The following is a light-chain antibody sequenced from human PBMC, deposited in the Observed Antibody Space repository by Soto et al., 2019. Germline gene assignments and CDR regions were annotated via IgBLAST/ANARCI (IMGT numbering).Light chain of an antibody. V-gene: IGKV3-15*01. Sequence: ERVMTQSPATLSVSRGEKATLSCRASQSVSNNLAWYQQKPGQAPRLLMYFASTRATGIPARFSGSGSGTEFSLTISSLQSEDFAVYYCQQYNEWPLTFGGGTKVETK. CDR3: QQYNEWPLT. CDR1: QSVSNN. J-gene: IGKJ4*01. CDR2: FAS.